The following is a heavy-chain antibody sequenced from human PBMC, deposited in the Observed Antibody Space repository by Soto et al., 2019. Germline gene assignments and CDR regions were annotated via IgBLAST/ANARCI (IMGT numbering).Heavy chain of an antibody. J-gene: IGHJ4*02. CDR3: AKTYSGYDYADY. Sequence: EVQLLESGGGLVQPGGSLRLSCAASGFTFSYYAMSWVRQAPGKGLEWVSDINGSGGSIYYADSVKGRFTISRDNSKNTVYQQMNSLRAEDTAIYYCAKTYSGYDYADYWGQGTLVTVSS. CDR2: INGSGGSI. V-gene: IGHV3-23*01. D-gene: IGHD5-12*01. CDR1: GFTFSYYA.